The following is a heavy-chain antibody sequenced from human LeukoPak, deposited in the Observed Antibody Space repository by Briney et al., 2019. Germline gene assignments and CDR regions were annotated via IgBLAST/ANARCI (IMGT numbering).Heavy chain of an antibody. CDR1: GFSFSSYS. Sequence: PGGSLRLSCAASGFSFSSYSMNWVRQAPGKGLEWVSYISHTGSTMSYADSVKGRFTISRDNAKNSLYLQMNSLRAEDTAVYYCASSIAVAGNGDLGDYWGQGTLVTVSS. D-gene: IGHD6-19*01. CDR3: ASSIAVAGNGDLGDY. V-gene: IGHV3-48*04. CDR2: ISHTGSTM. J-gene: IGHJ4*02.